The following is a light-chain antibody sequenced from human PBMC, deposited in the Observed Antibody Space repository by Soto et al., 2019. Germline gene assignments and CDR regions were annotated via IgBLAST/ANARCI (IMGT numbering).Light chain of an antibody. Sequence: DIQMTQSPSSLSASVGDRVTITCRTSQTISNYLNWYQQKPGKAPKLLIYAAFSLQSGVPSRFSGSGSGTDFTLTISSLQPEDFATYYCQQSFSTPRTFGQGTKVDIK. CDR1: QTISNY. V-gene: IGKV1-39*01. J-gene: IGKJ1*01. CDR2: AAF. CDR3: QQSFSTPRT.